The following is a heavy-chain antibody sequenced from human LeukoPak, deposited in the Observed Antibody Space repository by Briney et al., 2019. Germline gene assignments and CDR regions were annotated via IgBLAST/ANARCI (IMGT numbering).Heavy chain of an antibody. CDR2: IRYDGSNI. Sequence: GWSLRLSCAASGFTFSSYGMHWVRQAPGKGLEWVAFIRYDGSNIYYADSVKGRFTISRDNSKNTLYLQMNSLRAEDTAVYYCAKESTHYGGGYFDYWGQGTLVTVSS. V-gene: IGHV3-30*02. CDR3: AKESTHYGGGYFDY. J-gene: IGHJ4*02. CDR1: GFTFSSYG. D-gene: IGHD4-17*01.